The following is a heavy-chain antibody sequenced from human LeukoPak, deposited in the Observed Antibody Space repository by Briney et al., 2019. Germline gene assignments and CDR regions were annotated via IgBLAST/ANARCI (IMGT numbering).Heavy chain of an antibody. CDR3: AAGYSSSWYNFDY. V-gene: IGHV4-61*02. CDR2: IYTSGST. CDR1: GGSISSGSYY. D-gene: IGHD6-13*01. Sequence: SETLSLTCTVSGGSISSGSYYWSWIRQPAGKGLEWIGRIYTSGSTNYNPSLKSRVTISVDTSKNQFSLKLSSVTAADTAVYYCAAGYSSSWYNFDYWGQGTLVTVSS. J-gene: IGHJ4*02.